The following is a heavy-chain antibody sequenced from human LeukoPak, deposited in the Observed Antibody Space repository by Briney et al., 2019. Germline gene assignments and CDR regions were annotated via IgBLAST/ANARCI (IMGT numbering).Heavy chain of an antibody. CDR1: GFTFSSYA. J-gene: IGHJ4*02. CDR3: ARDRVAAAGCFDS. Sequence: PGRSLRLSCAASGFTFSSYAMHWVRQAPAKGLEWVAVISYDGSDKYYADSVKGRLTISRDNSKNTLCLQMNSLRVEDTAVYYCARDRVAAAGCFDSWGQGTLVTVSS. V-gene: IGHV3-30*04. D-gene: IGHD6-13*01. CDR2: ISYDGSDK.